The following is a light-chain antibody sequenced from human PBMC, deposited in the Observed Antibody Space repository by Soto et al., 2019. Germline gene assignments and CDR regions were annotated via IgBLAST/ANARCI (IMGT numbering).Light chain of an antibody. CDR2: GAS. CDR1: QNIYNS. J-gene: IGKJ1*01. Sequence: DIQMTQSPFSLSASLGDRVTITCRTSQNIYNSLNWYQQKAGRAPAVLIYGASNLQGGVPLRFSGSGSGTDFTLTISGLQPEDSATYYCQESRSALWGTCGQGTRWIS. V-gene: IGKV1-39*01. CDR3: QESRSALWGT.